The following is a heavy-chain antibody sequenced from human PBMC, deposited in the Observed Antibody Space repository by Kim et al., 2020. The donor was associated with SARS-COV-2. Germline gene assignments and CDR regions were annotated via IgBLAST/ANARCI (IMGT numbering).Heavy chain of an antibody. D-gene: IGHD1-7*01. Sequence: GGSRRLSCAASGFTFDDYTMHWVRQAPGQGLEWVSLISWDGGSTYYADSVKGRFTISRDNSKNSLYLQMNSLRTEDTALYYCAKDMAYNWNYGVSYFDYWGQGTLVTVSS. CDR3: AKDMAYNWNYGVSYFDY. J-gene: IGHJ4*02. V-gene: IGHV3-43*01. CDR2: ISWDGGST. CDR1: GFTFDDYT.